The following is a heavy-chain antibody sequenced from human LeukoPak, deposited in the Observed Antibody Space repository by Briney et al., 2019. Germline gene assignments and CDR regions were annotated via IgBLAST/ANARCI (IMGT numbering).Heavy chain of an antibody. V-gene: IGHV4-34*01. D-gene: IGHD2-21*01. CDR2: MNHSGST. J-gene: IGHJ6*02. Sequence: SETLSLTCAVYGGSFSAYYWSWIRQSPGKGLEWIGEMNHSGSTNYNPSLKSRVTISVDTSKNQFSLKLSSVTAADTAVYYCARLFLAAYGMAVWGQGTTVTVSS. CDR3: ARLFLAAYGMAV. CDR1: GGSFSAYY.